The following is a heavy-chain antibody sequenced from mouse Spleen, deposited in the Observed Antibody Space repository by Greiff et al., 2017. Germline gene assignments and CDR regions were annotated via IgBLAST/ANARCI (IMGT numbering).Heavy chain of an antibody. CDR2: INPNYGTT. CDR1: GYSFTDYN. J-gene: IGHJ4*01. V-gene: IGHV1-39*01. Sequence: VQLKESGPELVKPGASVKISCKASGYSFTDYNMNWVKQSNGKSLEWIGVINPNYGTTSYNQKFKGKATLTVDQSSSTAYMQLNSLTSDDSAVYYCAREGPYYGNYEDYAMDYWGQGTSVTVSS. D-gene: IGHD2-10*01. CDR3: AREGPYYGNYEDYAMDY.